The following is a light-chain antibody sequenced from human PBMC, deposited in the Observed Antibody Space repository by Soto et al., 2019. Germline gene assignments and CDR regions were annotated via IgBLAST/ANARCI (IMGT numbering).Light chain of an antibody. V-gene: IGKV3D-20*01. J-gene: IGKJ2*01. CDR2: DAS. CDR1: QTVSSSY. Sequence: DIVLTQSPATLSLSPGERATLSCGASQTVSSSYLAWYQQKPVLAPRLLIYDASSRATGIPDRFSGSGSGTDFTLTISRLEPEDFAVYYCQQYGSSPYTFGHGTKLEIK. CDR3: QQYGSSPYT.